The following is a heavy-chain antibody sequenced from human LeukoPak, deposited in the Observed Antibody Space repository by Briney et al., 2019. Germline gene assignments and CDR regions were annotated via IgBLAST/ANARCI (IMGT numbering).Heavy chain of an antibody. J-gene: IGHJ5*02. CDR1: GFTFSDYW. D-gene: IGHD3-22*01. CDR2: VKQDGSEK. V-gene: IGHV3-7*01. Sequence: GGSLRLSCAASGFTFSDYWMSWVRQAPGKGLEWVANVKQDGSEKHYVDSLRGRFTISRDNAKNSLDLQMNSLRAEDTAVYFCARDLYYFDSSGYYASDLWGQGTLVTVSS. CDR3: ARDLYYFDSSGYYASDL.